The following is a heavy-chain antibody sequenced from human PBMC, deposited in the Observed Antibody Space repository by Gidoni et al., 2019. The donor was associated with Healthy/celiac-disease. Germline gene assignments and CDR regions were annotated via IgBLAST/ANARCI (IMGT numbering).Heavy chain of an antibody. CDR1: GGSFSGYY. CDR3: ARGQARWPAHYYYYGMDV. CDR2: INHSGST. Sequence: QVQPQQWGAGLLKPSETLSLTCGVYGGSFSGYYWGWIRQPPGKGLEWIGEINHSGSTNYNPSLKSRVTISVDTSKSQFSLKLSSVTAADTAVYYCARGQARWPAHYYYYGMDVWGQGTTVTVSS. V-gene: IGHV4-34*01. D-gene: IGHD2-15*01. J-gene: IGHJ6*02.